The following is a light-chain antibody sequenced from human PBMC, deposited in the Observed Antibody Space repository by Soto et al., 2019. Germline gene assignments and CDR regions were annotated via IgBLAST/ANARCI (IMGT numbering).Light chain of an antibody. CDR2: EDS. V-gene: IGLV2-23*01. CDR3: CSYAGSSTYV. J-gene: IGLJ1*01. Sequence: HSVLTQPASVSGSPGQSITISCTGTSSDFGSYNLVSWYQQHPGKAPKLMIYEDSKRPSGVSNRFSGSKSGNTASLTISGLQAEDDADYYCCSYAGSSTYVFGTGTKVTVL. CDR1: SSDFGSYNL.